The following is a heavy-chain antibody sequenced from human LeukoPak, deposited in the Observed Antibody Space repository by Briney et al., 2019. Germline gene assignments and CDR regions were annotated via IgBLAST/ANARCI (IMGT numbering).Heavy chain of an antibody. CDR1: GGSISSYY. CDR2: IYYSGST. J-gene: IGHJ4*02. V-gene: IGHV4-59*01. D-gene: IGHD3-10*01. Sequence: SETLSLTCTVSGGSISSYYWSWLRQPPGKGLEWIGYIYYSGSTNYNPSLKSRVTISVDTSKNQFSLKLSSVTAADTAVYYCARDRPYGSGSYIDYWGQGTLVTVSS. CDR3: ARDRPYGSGSYIDY.